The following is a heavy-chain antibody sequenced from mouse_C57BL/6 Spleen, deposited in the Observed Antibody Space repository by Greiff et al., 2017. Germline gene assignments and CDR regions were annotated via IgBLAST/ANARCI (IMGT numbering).Heavy chain of an antibody. D-gene: IGHD1-1*01. Sequence: QVQLQQPGAELVMPGASVKLSCKASGYTFTSYWMHWVKQRPGQGLEWIGEIDPSDSYTNYNQKFNGKSTLTVDKASSTAYMQLSSLTSEDSAVYDCARPRSRDGSSSFYAMDYWGQGTSVTVSS. CDR3: ARPRSRDGSSSFYAMDY. V-gene: IGHV1-69*01. CDR1: GYTFTSYW. J-gene: IGHJ4*01. CDR2: IDPSDSYT.